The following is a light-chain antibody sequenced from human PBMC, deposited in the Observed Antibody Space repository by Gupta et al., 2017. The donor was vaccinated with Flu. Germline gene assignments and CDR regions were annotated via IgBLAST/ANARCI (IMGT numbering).Light chain of an antibody. J-gene: IGLJ2*01. Sequence: LVLTHSPSASASLGASVKLNCILSSGHSSNAIAWHQQQPKKGPRYLMKLNSDGSHTKGDGIPDRFSGSSSGAERHLIISSLQSEDEGDYYCQTWGAGIVVFGGGTKVTVL. V-gene: IGLV4-69*02. CDR3: QTWGAGIVV. CDR1: SGHSSNA. CDR2: LNSDGSH.